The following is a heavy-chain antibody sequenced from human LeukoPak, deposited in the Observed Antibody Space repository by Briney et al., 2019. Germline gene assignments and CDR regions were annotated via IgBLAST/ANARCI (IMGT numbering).Heavy chain of an antibody. CDR3: ARDIGTVDNY. CDR2: IYYSGST. D-gene: IGHD2-15*01. CDR1: GVSISSGDYY. Sequence: PSETLSLTCTVSGVSISSGDYYWSWIRQPPGKGLEWIGYIYYSGSTYYNPSLKGRVTISVDTSKNQFSLKLSSVTAADTAVYYCARDIGTVDNYWGQGTLVTVSS. J-gene: IGHJ4*02. V-gene: IGHV4-30-4*01.